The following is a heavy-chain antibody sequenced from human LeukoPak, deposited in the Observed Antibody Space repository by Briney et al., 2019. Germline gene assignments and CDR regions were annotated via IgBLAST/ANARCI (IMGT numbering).Heavy chain of an antibody. Sequence: SQTLSLTCTVSGGSISSGGYYWSWIRQHPGKGPEWIGYFYFNENTYSNPSLKSRVTISVDPSKNQFSLRLSSVTAADTAVYFCARARYSRSSPFYYGMDVWGQGTTVTVSS. CDR2: FYFNENT. V-gene: IGHV4-31*03. J-gene: IGHJ6*02. D-gene: IGHD6-6*01. CDR3: ARARYSRSSPFYYGMDV. CDR1: GGSISSGGYY.